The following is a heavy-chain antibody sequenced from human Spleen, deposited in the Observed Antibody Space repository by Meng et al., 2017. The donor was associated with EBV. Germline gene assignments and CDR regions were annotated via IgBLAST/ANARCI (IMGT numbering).Heavy chain of an antibody. CDR1: LVSVLPHY. Sequence: AGLFPPAPPLPLPWTRALVSVLPHYFPSPPPPPRPLLHSFSPLNPPGSTNYNPSLKSRVTISVDTSKNQFSLKLSSVTAADTAVYYCARGYCSGGSCYSDYWGQGTLVTVSS. D-gene: IGHD2-15*01. V-gene: IGHV4-34*01. CDR3: ARGYCSGGSCYSDY. CDR2: LNPPGST. J-gene: IGHJ4*02.